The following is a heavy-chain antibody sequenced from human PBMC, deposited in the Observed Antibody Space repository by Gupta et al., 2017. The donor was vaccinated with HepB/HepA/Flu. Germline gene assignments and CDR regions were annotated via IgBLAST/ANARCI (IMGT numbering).Heavy chain of an antibody. D-gene: IGHD2-2*01. CDR3: ARGAGRRYPQVVPAATRYNWFDP. Sequence: QVQLQQWGAGLLKPSETLSLTCAVYGGSFSGYYWSWIRQPPGKGLEWIGEINHGGSTNYNPSLKSRVTISVDTSKNQFSLKLSSVTAADTAVYYCARGAGRRYPQVVPAATRYNWFDPWGQGTLVTVSA. CDR2: INHGGST. J-gene: IGHJ5*02. V-gene: IGHV4-34*01. CDR1: GGSFSGYY.